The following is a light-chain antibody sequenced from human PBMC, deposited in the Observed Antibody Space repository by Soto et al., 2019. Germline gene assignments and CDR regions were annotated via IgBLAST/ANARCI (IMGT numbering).Light chain of an antibody. Sequence: EIVLTQSPATLSLSPGERATLSCRASQSVSSYLVWYQQKPGQAPRLLMFRTSSRATGFPARFSGSGSGTDFTLTISSLEPEDSAVYYCQQRHMWPITFGQGTRLEIK. CDR1: QSVSSY. CDR2: RTS. J-gene: IGKJ5*01. CDR3: QQRHMWPIT. V-gene: IGKV3-11*01.